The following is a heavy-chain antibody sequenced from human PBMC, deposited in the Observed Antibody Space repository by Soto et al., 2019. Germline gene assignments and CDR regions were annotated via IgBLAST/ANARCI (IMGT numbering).Heavy chain of an antibody. D-gene: IGHD3-9*01. J-gene: IGHJ6*02. V-gene: IGHV4-39*01. CDR3: ARLAIFYGMDV. CDR2: IYYSGST. Sequence: SETLSLTCTVSGGSISSSSYYLGWIRQPPGKGLEWIGSIYYSGSTYYNPSLKSRVTISVDTSKNQFSLKLSSVTAADTAVYYCARLAIFYGMDVWGQGTTVTVSS. CDR1: GGSISSSSYY.